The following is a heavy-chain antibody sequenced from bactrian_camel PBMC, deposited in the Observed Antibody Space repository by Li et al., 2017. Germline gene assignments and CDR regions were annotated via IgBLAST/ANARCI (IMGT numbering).Heavy chain of an antibody. CDR3: ASSWSPSCYTDSSRYWYNI. Sequence: HVQLVESGGGSVQAGGSLRLSCAVPRGTGKSDALGWFRQPPGKEREGVARIFTQSSSTAYADSVKGRFTISQDTVNNTLYLQMNSLKPEDTAMYYCASSWSPSCYTDSSRYWYNIWGQGTQVTVS. CDR1: RGTGKSDA. J-gene: IGHJ4*01. V-gene: IGHV3S54*01. CDR2: IFTQSSST. D-gene: IGHD2*01.